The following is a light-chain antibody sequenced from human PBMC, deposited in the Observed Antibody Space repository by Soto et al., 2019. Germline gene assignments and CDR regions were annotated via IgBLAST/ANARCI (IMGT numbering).Light chain of an antibody. CDR2: GAS. V-gene: IGKV3D-20*02. CDR3: QQRNVWPPIT. CDR1: QIVSSSY. Sequence: EIVLTQSPGTLSLSPGERATLSCRASQIVSSSYLAWYQQKFGQAPRLLIYGASNRATGIPDRFSGSRSGTEFTLTINSLEPEDFAVYYCQQRNVWPPITFGQGTRLEI. J-gene: IGKJ5*01.